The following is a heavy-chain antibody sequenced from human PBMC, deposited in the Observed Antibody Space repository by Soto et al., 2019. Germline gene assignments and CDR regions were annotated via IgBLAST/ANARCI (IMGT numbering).Heavy chain of an antibody. D-gene: IGHD2-21*01. CDR2: IKSQASGGTI. Sequence: GGSLRLSCAASGITFIYAWMDWVRQAPGKRLEWVGRIKSQASGGTIDYAAPVKGRFTISRDDSKNTVYLQMDSLKTEDTAVYYCTHLLSLAHPYSYLWVHGTQGIVSS. CDR1: GITFIYAW. CDR3: THLLSLAHPYSYL. J-gene: IGHJ4*01. V-gene: IGHV3-15*07.